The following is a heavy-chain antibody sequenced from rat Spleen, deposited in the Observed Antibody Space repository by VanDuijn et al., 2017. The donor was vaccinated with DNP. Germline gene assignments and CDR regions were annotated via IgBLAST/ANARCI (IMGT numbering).Heavy chain of an antibody. J-gene: IGHJ3*01. Sequence: QVQLKESGPGLVQPSQTLSLTCTVSGFSLTSYHVHWVRQPPGKGLEWMGRIQSGGSTDYNSALKSRLSISRDTSKSQVFLKMNSVQTEDTAMYFCASSRDWVAYWGQGTLVTVSS. CDR3: ASSRDWVAY. CDR1: GFSLTSYH. V-gene: IGHV2-27*01. CDR2: IQSGGST.